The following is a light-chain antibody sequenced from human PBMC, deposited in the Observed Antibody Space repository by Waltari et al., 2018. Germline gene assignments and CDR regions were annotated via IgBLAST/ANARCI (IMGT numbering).Light chain of an antibody. Sequence: DIVMTQSPDSLAVSLGERDTIHCKSSHAVLSTSDYNNYLAWYQQKPGQPPTLLIYWASTRESGVPARFSGSGSVTDFTLTISSLQAEDVAVYYCQQYYSTPWTFGQGTKVEIK. J-gene: IGKJ1*01. CDR3: QQYYSTPWT. V-gene: IGKV4-1*01. CDR1: HAVLSTSDYNNY. CDR2: WAS.